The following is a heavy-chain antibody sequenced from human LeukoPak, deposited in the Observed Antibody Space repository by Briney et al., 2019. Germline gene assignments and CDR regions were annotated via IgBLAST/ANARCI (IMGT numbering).Heavy chain of an antibody. CDR2: ISGSGDNT. CDR3: AKLGVAVIATGPEF. D-gene: IGHD2-21*01. J-gene: IGHJ4*02. CDR1: GFTFSGYA. Sequence: GGSLRLSCVGSGFTFSGYAMSWVRQAPGKGLEWVSAISGSGDNTYYADTVRGRLTISRDNSKNTLYLLIHSLRAEDAAVYYCAKLGVAVIATGPEFWGQGTLVTVSS. V-gene: IGHV3-23*01.